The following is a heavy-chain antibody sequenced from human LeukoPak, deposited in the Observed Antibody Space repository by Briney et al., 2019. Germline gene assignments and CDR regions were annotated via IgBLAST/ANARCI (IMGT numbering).Heavy chain of an antibody. CDR1: GGTFSGYY. Sequence: SNTLSLTGGVYGGTFSGYYWSWIRQPPGKALDWIGEINHRGSTNYNPSLNRRVTISVDTSKNQSSLKLSSVTAADTAVYYCARRGLRYFAWLYVWGQGTLVTVSS. CDR3: ARRGLRYFAWLYV. V-gene: IGHV4-34*01. CDR2: INHRGST. J-gene: IGHJ4*02. D-gene: IGHD3-9*01.